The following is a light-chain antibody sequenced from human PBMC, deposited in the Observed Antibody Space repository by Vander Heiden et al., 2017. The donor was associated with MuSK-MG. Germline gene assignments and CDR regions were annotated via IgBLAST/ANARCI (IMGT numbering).Light chain of an antibody. CDR3: QQYSSPWT. CDR1: QSVSSSY. Sequence: EIVFTQSPGTLSLSLGERATLPCRPSQSVSSSYLGWYQQKPGQAHRLLIYGASSRASGIPERFSGSGCGTDFTLTSSRREHEDFAVYYWQQYSSPWTFGQGTKVEIK. V-gene: IGKV3-20*01. CDR2: GAS. J-gene: IGKJ1*01.